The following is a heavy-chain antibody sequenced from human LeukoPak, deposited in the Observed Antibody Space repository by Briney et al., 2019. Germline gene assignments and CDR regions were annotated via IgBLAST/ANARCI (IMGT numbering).Heavy chain of an antibody. CDR1: EFTFSSYG. D-gene: IGHD6-19*01. J-gene: IGHJ4*02. CDR2: IWYDGSNK. Sequence: GGSLRLSCAPSEFTFSSYGMHWVRQAPGKGLEWVAVIWYDGSNKYYADSVKGRFTISRDNSKNTLYLEMNSLRAEDTAVYYCARDKSSGWHHTFDYWGQGTLVTASS. V-gene: IGHV3-33*01. CDR3: ARDKSSGWHHTFDY.